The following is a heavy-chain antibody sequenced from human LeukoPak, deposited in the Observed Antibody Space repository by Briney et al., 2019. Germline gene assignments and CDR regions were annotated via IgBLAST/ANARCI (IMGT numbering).Heavy chain of an antibody. Sequence: ASVKVSCKASGYTFTSYAMNWVRQAPGQGLEWMGWINTNTGNPTYAQGFTGRFVFSLDTSVSTTYLQISSLKAEDTAVYYCARTADASRLQNRYFDSWGQGTLVTVSS. CDR1: GYTFTSYA. J-gene: IGHJ4*02. CDR2: INTNTGNP. D-gene: IGHD4-11*01. CDR3: ARTADASRLQNRYFDS. V-gene: IGHV7-4-1*02.